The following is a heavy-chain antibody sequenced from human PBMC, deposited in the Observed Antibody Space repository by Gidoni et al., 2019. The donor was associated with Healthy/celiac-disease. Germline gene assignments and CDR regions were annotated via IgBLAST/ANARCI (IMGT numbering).Heavy chain of an antibody. Sequence: EVQLVESGGGLVQPGGSLRLSCAASGFTFSSYWMSWVRQAPGKGLEWVANIKQDGSEKYYVDSVKGRFTISRDNAKNSLYLQMNTLRAEDTAVYYCARDRRSSSSGWYFDYWGQGTLVTVSS. D-gene: IGHD6-13*01. CDR2: IKQDGSEK. CDR1: GFTFSSYW. J-gene: IGHJ4*02. V-gene: IGHV3-7*01. CDR3: ARDRRSSSSGWYFDY.